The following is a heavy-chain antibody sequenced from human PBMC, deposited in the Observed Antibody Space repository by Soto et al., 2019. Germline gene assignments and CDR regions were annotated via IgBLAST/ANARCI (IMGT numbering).Heavy chain of an antibody. Sequence: ASVKVSCKASGYTFTSYDINWVRQATGQGLEWMGWMNPNSGNTGYAQKFQGRVTMTRNTSISTAYMELSSLRSEDTAVYYCARERGYDILTGYYPLDYWGQGTLVT. D-gene: IGHD3-9*01. CDR3: ARERGYDILTGYYPLDY. CDR1: GYTFTSYD. CDR2: MNPNSGNT. J-gene: IGHJ4*02. V-gene: IGHV1-8*01.